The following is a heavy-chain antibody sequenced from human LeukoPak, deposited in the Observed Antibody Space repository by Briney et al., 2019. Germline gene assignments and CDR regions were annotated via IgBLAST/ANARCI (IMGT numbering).Heavy chain of an antibody. Sequence: GGSLRLSCAVSGLTFSRHAMHWVRQAPGKGLEWVAFIRNDGTIKYYADSVQGRFTISRDNSKSTQYLQMNSRRSDDTAVYYCVSRPSNTWSDPFDLWGQGTLVTVSS. CDR2: IRNDGTIK. CDR3: VSRPSNTWSDPFDL. CDR1: GLTFSRHA. V-gene: IGHV3-30*02. D-gene: IGHD3-3*01. J-gene: IGHJ4*02.